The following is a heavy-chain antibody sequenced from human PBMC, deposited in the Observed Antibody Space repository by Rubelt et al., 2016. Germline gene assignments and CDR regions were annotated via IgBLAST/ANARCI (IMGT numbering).Heavy chain of an antibody. V-gene: IGHV3-33*01. CDR1: GFTFSSYG. D-gene: IGHD6-6*01. CDR2: IWYDGNNK. Sequence: QVQLVESGGGVVQPGRSLRLSCAASGFTFSSYGLHWVRQAPGKGLEWVAVIWYDGNNKYYADSVEGRFTISRDNSKNTMYLQSNSMTAEDTAVYYCARESEQVDAVGIFYYYGMDVWGQGTTVTVSS. J-gene: IGHJ6*02. CDR3: ARESEQVDAVGIFYYYGMDV.